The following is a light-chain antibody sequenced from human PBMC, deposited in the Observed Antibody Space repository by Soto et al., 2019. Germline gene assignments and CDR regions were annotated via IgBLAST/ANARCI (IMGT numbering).Light chain of an antibody. CDR2: EVS. CDR1: SSDVGGYNY. CDR3: SSYTSSSTLEV. Sequence: QSVLTQPASVSGSPGQSITISCTGTSSDVGGYNYVSWYQQHPGKAPKLMIYEVSNRPSWVSNRFSGSKSGNTASLTISGLQAEDEADYYCSSYTSSSTLEVVGTGTKVTVL. V-gene: IGLV2-14*01. J-gene: IGLJ1*01.